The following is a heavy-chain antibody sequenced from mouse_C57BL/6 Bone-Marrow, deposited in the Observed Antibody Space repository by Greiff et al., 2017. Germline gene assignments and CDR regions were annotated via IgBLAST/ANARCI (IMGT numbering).Heavy chain of an antibody. CDR1: GFTFSDYG. V-gene: IGHV5-15*01. CDR2: ISNLAYSI. D-gene: IGHD2-12*01. Sequence: EVKLQESGGGLVQPGGSLKLSCAASGFTFSDYGMAWVRQAPRKGPEWVAFISNLAYSIYYADTVTGRFTISRENAKNTLYLEMSSLRSEDTAMYYCARLRPYYYAMDYWGQGTSVTVSS. J-gene: IGHJ4*01. CDR3: ARLRPYYYAMDY.